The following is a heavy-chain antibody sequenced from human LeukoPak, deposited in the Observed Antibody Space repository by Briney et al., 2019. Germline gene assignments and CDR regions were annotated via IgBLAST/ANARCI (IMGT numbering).Heavy chain of an antibody. D-gene: IGHD2-2*01. J-gene: IGHJ6*02. CDR3: ARDGIVVVPAAVLYCYYGMDV. CDR1: GFTFSSYW. CDR2: ISYDGSNK. Sequence: PGGSLRLSCAASGFTFSSYWMSWVRQAPGKGLEWVAVISYDGSNKYYADSVKGRFTISRDNSKNTLYLQMNSLRAEDTAVYYCARDGIVVVPAAVLYCYYGMDVWGQGTTVTVSS. V-gene: IGHV3-30-3*01.